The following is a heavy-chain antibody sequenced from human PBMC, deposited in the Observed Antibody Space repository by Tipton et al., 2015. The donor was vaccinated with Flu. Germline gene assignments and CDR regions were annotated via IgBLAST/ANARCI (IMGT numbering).Heavy chain of an antibody. Sequence: TLSLTCTDSGGSISSRSYSWGWIRQPPGKGLEWIATIFYSGSTYYNPSLKNRVTISVDTSKNQLSLRLSSVTAADTAVYFCARLSYYDVDLKNFYFDHWGQGVLVIVSS. J-gene: IGHJ4*02. CDR2: IFYSGST. D-gene: IGHD1-26*01. CDR3: ARLSYYDVDLKNFYFDH. V-gene: IGHV4-39*01. CDR1: GGSISSRSYS.